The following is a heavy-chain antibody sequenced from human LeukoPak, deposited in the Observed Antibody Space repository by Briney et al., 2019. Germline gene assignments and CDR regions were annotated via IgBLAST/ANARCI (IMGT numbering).Heavy chain of an antibody. D-gene: IGHD3-10*01. Sequence: GGSLRLSCAASGFIFSSYGMHWVRQAPDKGLEWVAFIRYDGSRKYYADSVKGRFTISRDNSKNTLYLQMNSLRAEDTAMYYCAKEGGDYYGSGSYRGLDYWGQGTLVTVSS. CDR1: GFIFSSYG. J-gene: IGHJ4*02. CDR2: IRYDGSRK. CDR3: AKEGGDYYGSGSYRGLDY. V-gene: IGHV3-30*02.